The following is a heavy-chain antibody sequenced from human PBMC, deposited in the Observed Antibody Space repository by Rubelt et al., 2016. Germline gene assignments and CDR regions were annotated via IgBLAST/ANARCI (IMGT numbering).Heavy chain of an antibody. D-gene: IGHD6-6*01. CDR3: ARGDSSSSRYFDY. Sequence: QVQLQQWGAGLLKPSETLSLTCAVYGGSFSGYYWSWIRQPPGKGLEWIGEINHSGSTNYNPSLKSGVPISVDTSKNQFSLKLSSVTAADTAVYYCARGDSSSSRYFDYWGQGTLVTVSS. J-gene: IGHJ4*02. CDR2: INHSGST. CDR1: GGSFSGYY. V-gene: IGHV4-34*01.